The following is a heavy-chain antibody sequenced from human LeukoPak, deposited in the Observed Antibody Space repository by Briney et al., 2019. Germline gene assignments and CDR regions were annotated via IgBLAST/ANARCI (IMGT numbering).Heavy chain of an antibody. CDR2: MFYSGGS. D-gene: IGHD3-9*01. CDR3: ARVYFDWLLRFDY. CDR1: GYSISGGYY. Sequence: SETLSLTCAVSGYSISGGYYWGWIRQPPGKGLEWIGSMFYSGGSYYNPSLKSRVTISLDTSKNQFSLRLRSVTAADTAVYYCARVYFDWLLRFDYWGQGALVTVSS. J-gene: IGHJ4*02. V-gene: IGHV4-38-2*01.